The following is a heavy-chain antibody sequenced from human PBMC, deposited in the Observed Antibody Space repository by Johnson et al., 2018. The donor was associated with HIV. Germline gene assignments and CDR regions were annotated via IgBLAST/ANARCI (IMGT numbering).Heavy chain of an antibody. J-gene: IGHJ3*02. CDR3: ARGPWAFDI. CDR1: LFTFDDYA. Sequence: VQLVESGGVVVQPGGTLRLSCAASLFTFDDYALHWVRQATGKGLEWVSAIGTAGDTYYPGSVKGRFTISRENAKNSLYLQMNSLRAGDTAVYYCARGPWAFDIWGQGTMVTVSS. V-gene: IGHV3-13*01. CDR2: IGTAGDT.